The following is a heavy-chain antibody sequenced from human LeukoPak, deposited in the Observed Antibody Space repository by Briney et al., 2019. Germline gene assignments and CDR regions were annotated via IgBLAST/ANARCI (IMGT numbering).Heavy chain of an antibody. CDR1: GGSISSYY. J-gene: IGHJ5*02. CDR2: IYTSGST. D-gene: IGHD3-10*01. CDR3: ARGDSTAYVVRGVIISNWFDP. V-gene: IGHV4-4*07. Sequence: SETLSLTCTVSGGSISSYYWSWIRQPAGKGLEWIGRIYTSGSTNYNPSLKSRVTMSVDTSKNQFSLKLSSVTAADTAVYYCARGDSTAYVVRGVIISNWFDPWGQGTLVTVSS.